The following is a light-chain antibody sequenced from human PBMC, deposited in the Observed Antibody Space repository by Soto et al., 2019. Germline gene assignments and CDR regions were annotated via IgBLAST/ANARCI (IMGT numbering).Light chain of an antibody. CDR1: SSNIGSNT. Sequence: QSVLTQPPSASGTPGQGVTISCSGSSSNIGSNTVNWYQRLPGTAPKLLIYSNNQRPSGVPDRFSGSKSGTSASLAISGLQSEDEADYYCAAWDDSLNGYYVFGAGTKVTVL. V-gene: IGLV1-44*01. CDR3: AAWDDSLNGYYV. J-gene: IGLJ1*01. CDR2: SNN.